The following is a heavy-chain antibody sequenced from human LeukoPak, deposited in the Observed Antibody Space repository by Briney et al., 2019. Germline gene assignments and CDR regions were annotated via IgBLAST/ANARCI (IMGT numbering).Heavy chain of an antibody. V-gene: IGHV4-39*07. D-gene: IGHD3-9*01. CDR1: GGSISSSSYY. Sequence: SETLSLTCTVSGGSISSSSYYWGWIRQPPGKGLEWIGEIYHSGSTNYNPSLKGRVTISVDTSKNQFSLKLTSVTAADTAVYYCARYAILTGYTPADYGMDVWGQGTTVTVSS. J-gene: IGHJ6*02. CDR3: ARYAILTGYTPADYGMDV. CDR2: IYHSGST.